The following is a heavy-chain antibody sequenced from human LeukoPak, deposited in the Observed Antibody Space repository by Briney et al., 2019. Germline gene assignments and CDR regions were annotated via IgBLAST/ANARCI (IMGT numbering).Heavy chain of an antibody. Sequence: SVKVSCKASGGTFSSYAISWVRQAPGQGLEWMGGIIPIFGTANYAQKFQGRVTITADKSTSTAYMELRSLRSDDTAVYYCARLGGGSYYLGYFDYWGQGTLVTVSS. CDR3: ARLGGGSYYLGYFDY. CDR1: GGTFSSYA. J-gene: IGHJ4*02. V-gene: IGHV1-69*06. D-gene: IGHD1-26*01. CDR2: IIPIFGTA.